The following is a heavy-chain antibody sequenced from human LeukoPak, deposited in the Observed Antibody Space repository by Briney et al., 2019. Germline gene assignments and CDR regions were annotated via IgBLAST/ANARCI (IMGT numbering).Heavy chain of an antibody. CDR2: INPRGGST. J-gene: IGHJ4*02. V-gene: IGHV1-46*01. D-gene: IGHD1-7*01. Sequence: ASMNVSCKASGYTFTTYYMHWVRQAPGQGLEWVGIINPRGGSTTYAQKFQGRVTMTRDTSTSTVYMELSSLKSDDTAVYYCARGGGPGNYPFDFWGQGTLVTISS. CDR3: ARGGGPGNYPFDF. CDR1: GYTFTTYY.